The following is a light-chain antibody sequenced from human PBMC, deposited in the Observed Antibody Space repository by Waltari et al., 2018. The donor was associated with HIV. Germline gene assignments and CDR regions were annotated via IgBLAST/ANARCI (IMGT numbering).Light chain of an antibody. Sequence: DIVMTQSPDSLAVSLGERATINCKSSQSLTYASNNKNYLTWYQQKPGEPPKLLIYWASTRESGVPYRFSGSGSGTDFTLTINGLQAEDVAVYYCQQYYGTPWAFGQGTKVEIK. CDR3: QQYYGTPWA. CDR2: WAS. V-gene: IGKV4-1*01. CDR1: QSLTYASNNKNY. J-gene: IGKJ1*01.